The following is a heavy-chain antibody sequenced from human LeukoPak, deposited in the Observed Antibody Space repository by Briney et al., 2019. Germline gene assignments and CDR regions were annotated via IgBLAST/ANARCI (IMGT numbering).Heavy chain of an antibody. CDR3: AKDPNYYDSSGYYHGGDYFDY. V-gene: IGHV3-23*01. D-gene: IGHD3-22*01. J-gene: IGHJ4*02. CDR1: GFTFSSYA. Sequence: PGGSLRLSCAASGFTFSSYAMSWVRQAPRKGLEWVSAISGSGGSTYYADSVKGRFTISRDNSKNTLYLQMNSLRAEDTAVYYCAKDPNYYDSSGYYHGGDYFDYWGQGTLVTVSS. CDR2: ISGSGGST.